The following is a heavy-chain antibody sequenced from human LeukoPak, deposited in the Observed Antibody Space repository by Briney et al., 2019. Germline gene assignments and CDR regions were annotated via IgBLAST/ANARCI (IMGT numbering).Heavy chain of an antibody. CDR1: GYSSSTGYY. CDR3: ARFNPESDF. J-gene: IGHJ5*01. Sequence: PSEALSLTCTVTGYSSSTGYYWGWIRQTPGKGLEWIGSLYRSGSRYYNPSLKSRVTISVDTSKNEFSLKLNSVPAEDSGVYYCARFNPESDFWGHGTRVTVSS. V-gene: IGHV4-38-2*02. CDR2: LYRSGSR.